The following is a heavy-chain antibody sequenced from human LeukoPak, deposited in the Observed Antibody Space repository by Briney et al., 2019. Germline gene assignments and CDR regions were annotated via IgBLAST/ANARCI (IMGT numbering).Heavy chain of an antibody. CDR2: IKSDGSEK. V-gene: IGHV3-7*01. D-gene: IGHD2-2*01. J-gene: IGHJ5*02. CDR3: AKAGYCSSTSCYGFDP. Sequence: PGGSLTLSCAASGFTFATYWMTWVRQAPGKGLEWVANIKSDGSEKNYVDSVKGRFTISRDNSKNTLYLQMNSLRAEDAAVYYCAKAGYCSSTSCYGFDPWGQGTLVTVSS. CDR1: GFTFATYW.